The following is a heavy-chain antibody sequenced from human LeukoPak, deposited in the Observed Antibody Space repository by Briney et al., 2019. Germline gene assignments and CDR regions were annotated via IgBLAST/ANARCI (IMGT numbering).Heavy chain of an antibody. CDR1: GYTFTDYY. J-gene: IGHJ4*02. V-gene: IGHV1-2*06. CDR3: AIDREGDPYYSFDQ. D-gene: IGHD4-11*01. CDR2: IHPNSGGT. Sequence: ASVKVSCKTSGYTFTDYYIHWVRQAPGQGPEWMGRIHPNSGGTNYAQKFQGRVTMTRDTSIITAYMELTSLTSDDTAVYYCAIDREGDPYYSFDQWGQGTLVTVSS.